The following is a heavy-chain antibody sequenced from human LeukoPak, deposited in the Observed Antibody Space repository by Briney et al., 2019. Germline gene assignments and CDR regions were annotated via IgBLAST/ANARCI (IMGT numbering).Heavy chain of an antibody. V-gene: IGHV3-23*01. D-gene: IGHD6-19*01. J-gene: IGHJ4*02. CDR3: ANRSSYSSGYYGDY. Sequence: GGSLRLSCAASGFTFSYYAMSWVRQAPGKGLEWVSAISSDSDTIYYTDSVKGRFTVSRDNSKSTLYLQMNSLRAEDTAIYYCANRSSYSSGYYGDYWGQGTLVTVSS. CDR1: GFTFSYYA. CDR2: ISSDSDTI.